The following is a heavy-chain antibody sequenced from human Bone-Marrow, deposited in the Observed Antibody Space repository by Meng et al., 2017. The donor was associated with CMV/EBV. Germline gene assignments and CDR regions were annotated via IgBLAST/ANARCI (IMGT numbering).Heavy chain of an antibody. CDR2: IYYSGST. Sequence: GSLRLSCTVSGGSISSYYWSWIRQPPGKGLERIGYIYYSGSTNYNPSLKSRVTISVDTSKNQFSLKLSSVTAADTAVYYCARENYYYIDAFDIWGQGTMVTVSS. J-gene: IGHJ3*02. CDR3: ARENYYYIDAFDI. D-gene: IGHD3-22*01. V-gene: IGHV4-59*01. CDR1: GGSISSYY.